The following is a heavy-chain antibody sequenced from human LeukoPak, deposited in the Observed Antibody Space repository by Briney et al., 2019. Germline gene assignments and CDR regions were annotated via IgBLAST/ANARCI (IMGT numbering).Heavy chain of an antibody. J-gene: IGHJ4*02. Sequence: SETLSLTCTVSGGSISGYYWNWIRQPPGKGLEWIGYIYYSGSTNYNPSLKSRVTISVDTSKNQFSLKLTSVTAADTAVYYCARGVAIFVDYWGQGTLVTVSS. CDR2: IYYSGST. CDR1: GGSISGYY. CDR3: ARGVAIFVDY. V-gene: IGHV4-59*01. D-gene: IGHD3-3*01.